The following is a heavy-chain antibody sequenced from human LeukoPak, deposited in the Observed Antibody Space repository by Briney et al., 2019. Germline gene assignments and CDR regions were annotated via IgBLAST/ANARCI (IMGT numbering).Heavy chain of an antibody. Sequence: SETPSLTCSVSGDSITSYSWSWIRQPAGKGLEWIGRVYASGTTNYNPSLESRVTISMDKFQNQFSLTLRSVTAADTAVYYCARDRSRKFVGWFDPWGQGVLVTVSS. CDR2: VYASGTT. D-gene: IGHD1-14*01. J-gene: IGHJ5*02. CDR3: ARDRSRKFVGWFDP. CDR1: GDSITSYS. V-gene: IGHV4-4*07.